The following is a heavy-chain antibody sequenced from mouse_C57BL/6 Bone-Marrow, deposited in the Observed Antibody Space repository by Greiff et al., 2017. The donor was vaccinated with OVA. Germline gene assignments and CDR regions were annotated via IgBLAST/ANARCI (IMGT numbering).Heavy chain of an antibody. J-gene: IGHJ4*01. D-gene: IGHD1-1*01. CDR1: GYTFTEYT. CDR2: FYPGSGSI. CDR3: ARRENYCGPYYAMDY. Sequence: QVQLKESGAELVKPGASVKLSCKASGYTFTEYTIHWVKQRSGQGLEWIGWFYPGSGSIKYNEKFKDKATLTADKSSSTVYMVLSRLTSEDSAVYFCARRENYCGPYYAMDYWGQGTSVTVSS. V-gene: IGHV1-62-2*01.